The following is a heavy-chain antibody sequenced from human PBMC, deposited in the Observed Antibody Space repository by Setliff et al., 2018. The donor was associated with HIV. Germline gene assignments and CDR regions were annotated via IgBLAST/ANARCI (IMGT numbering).Heavy chain of an antibody. J-gene: IGHJ4*02. Sequence: PSETLSLTCTVSGGSISSYYWSWIRQPPGKGLEWIGYIYTSGSTNYNPSLKSRVTISVDTSKNQFSLKLSSVTAADTAVYCCARHEWAVGALYYFDYWGQGTLVTVSS. CDR3: ARHEWAVGALYYFDY. D-gene: IGHD1-26*01. CDR1: GGSISSYY. CDR2: IYTSGST. V-gene: IGHV4-4*09.